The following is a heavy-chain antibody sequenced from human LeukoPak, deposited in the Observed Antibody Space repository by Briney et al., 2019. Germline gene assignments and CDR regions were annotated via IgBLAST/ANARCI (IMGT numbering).Heavy chain of an antibody. CDR2: VSGSGGST. Sequence: GGSLRLSCAASGFTFSYAMSWVRQAPGKGLEWVSVVSGSGGSTYYADSVKGRFTISRDNAKNTLYLQMNSLRAEDTAVYYCAKVQDYCRSGRRLDYWGQGTLVTVSS. CDR1: GFTFSYA. J-gene: IGHJ4*02. V-gene: IGHV3-23*01. D-gene: IGHD3-10*01. CDR3: AKVQDYCRSGRRLDY.